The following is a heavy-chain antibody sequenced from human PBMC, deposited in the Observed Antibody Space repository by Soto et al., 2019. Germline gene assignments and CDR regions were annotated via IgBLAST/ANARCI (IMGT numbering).Heavy chain of an antibody. CDR3: AKDGPVGYYYYGMDV. J-gene: IGHJ6*02. V-gene: IGHV3-23*01. CDR1: GFTFSSYA. Sequence: PGGSLRLSCAASGFTFSSYAMHWVRQAPGKGLEWVSAISGSGGSTYYADSVKGRFTISRDNSKNTLYLQMNSLRAEDTAVYYCAKDGPVGYYYYGMDVWGQGTTVTVSS. CDR2: ISGSGGST.